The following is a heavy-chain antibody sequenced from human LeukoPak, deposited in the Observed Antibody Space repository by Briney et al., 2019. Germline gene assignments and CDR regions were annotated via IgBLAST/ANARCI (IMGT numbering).Heavy chain of an antibody. D-gene: IGHD6-13*01. Sequence: GGSLRLSCAASGFPFNAYWMTWVRQAPGKGLEWVANIRQDGDTKYYVDSVKGRFTISRDNAMNSLYLQMNSLRAEDTAIYYCPSSLPYGTTWYGRSDFWGQGTLVTVSS. V-gene: IGHV3-7*03. CDR2: IRQDGDTK. CDR1: GFPFNAYW. CDR3: PSSLPYGTTWYGRSDF. J-gene: IGHJ4*02.